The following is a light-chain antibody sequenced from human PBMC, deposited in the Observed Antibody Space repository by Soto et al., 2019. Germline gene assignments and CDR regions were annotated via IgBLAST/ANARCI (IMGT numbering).Light chain of an antibody. CDR1: QSISTY. J-gene: IGKJ2*01. Sequence: QMTQSPSSLSASVGDRVTITCRASQSISTYLNWYQQKPGKAPKLLIYAASSLQSGVPSRFNGSGSGTDFTLTITSLQPEDFATYYCQQSYSAPGTFGQGTKLEIK. CDR2: AAS. V-gene: IGKV1-39*01. CDR3: QQSYSAPGT.